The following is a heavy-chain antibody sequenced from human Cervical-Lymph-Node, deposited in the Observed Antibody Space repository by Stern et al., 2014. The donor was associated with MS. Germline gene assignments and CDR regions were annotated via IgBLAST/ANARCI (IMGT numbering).Heavy chain of an antibody. CDR2: INSGGSST. Sequence: EVQLVESGGGLLQPGGSLRLSWGASGFTFSTFWMHWVRQGPGKGLEWVSRINSGGSSTSYTDSVRGRFTISRDNAKNTVYLQMTSLRAEDTAVYYCARSSGASGDAMDVWGQGTTVTVSS. J-gene: IGHJ6*02. D-gene: IGHD2-15*01. CDR3: ARSSGASGDAMDV. CDR1: GFTFSTFW. V-gene: IGHV3-74*02.